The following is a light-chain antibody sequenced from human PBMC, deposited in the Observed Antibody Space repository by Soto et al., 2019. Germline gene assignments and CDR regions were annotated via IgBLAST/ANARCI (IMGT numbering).Light chain of an antibody. CDR2: EVS. CDR3: SSYAVSNNLL. CDR1: SSDVGGYNF. V-gene: IGLV2-8*01. J-gene: IGLJ2*01. Sequence: QSVLTQPPSASGSPGQSVTISCTGTSSDVGGYNFVSWYQQHPGKAPKLMISEVSKRPSGVPDRFSGSKSGNTASLTVSGLQAEDEADYYCSSYAVSNNLLFGGGTKVTVL.